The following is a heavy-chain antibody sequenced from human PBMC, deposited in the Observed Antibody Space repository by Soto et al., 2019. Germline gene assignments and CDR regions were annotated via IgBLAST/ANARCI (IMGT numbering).Heavy chain of an antibody. CDR1: GGTFSSYA. Sequence: VASVKVSCKASGGTFSSYAISWVRQAPGQGLEWMGGIIPIFGTANYAQKFQGRVTITADESTSTAYMELSSLRSEETAVYYCARDLKRYYDSSGYGYYYYGMDVWGQGTTVSVSS. V-gene: IGHV1-69*13. CDR2: IIPIFGTA. J-gene: IGHJ6*02. CDR3: ARDLKRYYDSSGYGYYYYGMDV. D-gene: IGHD3-22*01.